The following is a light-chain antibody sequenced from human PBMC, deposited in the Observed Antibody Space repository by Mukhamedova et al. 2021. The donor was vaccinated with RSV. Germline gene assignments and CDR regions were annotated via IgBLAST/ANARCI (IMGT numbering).Light chain of an antibody. CDR3: QQANTFPYT. CDR1: DISHW. CDR2: AAT. V-gene: IGKV1-12*01. Sequence: DISHWLTWYQQKPGKAPRLLIYAATSLQSGVPSRFSGSGYGTDFTLTISSLQPEDFATYYCQQANTFPYTFGGGTKVDIK. J-gene: IGKJ4*01.